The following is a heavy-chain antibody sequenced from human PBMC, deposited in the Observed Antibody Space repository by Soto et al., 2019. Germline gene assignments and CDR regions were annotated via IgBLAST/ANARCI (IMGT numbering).Heavy chain of an antibody. J-gene: IGHJ4*02. Sequence: SVEVSSKDSGVGLECSGLRWARQARRQRLEWIGWIVVGSGNTNYAQKFQERVTITRDTSTSTAYMELSSLRSEDTAVYYCAADRCSGGSCSPDYWGQGTLVTAPQ. CDR2: IVVGSGNT. D-gene: IGHD2-15*01. CDR1: GVGLECSG. CDR3: AADRCSGGSCSPDY. V-gene: IGHV1-58*01.